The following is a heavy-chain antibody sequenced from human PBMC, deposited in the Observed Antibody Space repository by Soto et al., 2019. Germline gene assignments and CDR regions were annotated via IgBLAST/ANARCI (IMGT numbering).Heavy chain of an antibody. CDR1: GVSITTAGYS. Sequence: TLSLTCTVSGVSITTAGYSCSWIRQPPGKALEWIGYVYHTGNAYPKPSLKSRVTISLDRSKNQFSLKMTSVTAADTALYYCASRPFYYYGLDVWGQGTTVTVS. V-gene: IGHV4-30-2*01. CDR2: VYHTGNA. CDR3: ASRPFYYYGLDV. J-gene: IGHJ6*01.